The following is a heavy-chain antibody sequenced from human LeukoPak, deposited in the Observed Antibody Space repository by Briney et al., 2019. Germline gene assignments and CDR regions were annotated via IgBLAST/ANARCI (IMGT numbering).Heavy chain of an antibody. D-gene: IGHD4-17*01. CDR2: IYTSGST. Sequence: SETLSLTCTVSGGSFSSGSYYWSWIRQPAGKGLEWIGRIYTSGSTNYNPSLKSRVTISVDTSKNQFSLKLSSVTAADAAVYYCARLSLFGDPFDYWGQGTLVTVSS. J-gene: IGHJ4*02. CDR3: ARLSLFGDPFDY. V-gene: IGHV4-61*02. CDR1: GGSFSSGSYY.